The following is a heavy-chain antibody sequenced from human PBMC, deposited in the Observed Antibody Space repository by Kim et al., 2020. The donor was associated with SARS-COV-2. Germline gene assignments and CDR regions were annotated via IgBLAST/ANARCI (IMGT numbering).Heavy chain of an antibody. V-gene: IGHV3-33*01. CDR2: IWYDGSNK. Sequence: GGSLRLSCAASGFTFSSYGMHWVRQAPGKGLEWVAVIWYDGSNKYYADSVKGRFTISRDNSKNTLYLQMNSLRAEDTAVYYCAREHEGQQWLGRVGAFDIWGQGTMVTVSS. CDR1: GFTFSSYG. D-gene: IGHD6-19*01. J-gene: IGHJ3*02. CDR3: AREHEGQQWLGRVGAFDI.